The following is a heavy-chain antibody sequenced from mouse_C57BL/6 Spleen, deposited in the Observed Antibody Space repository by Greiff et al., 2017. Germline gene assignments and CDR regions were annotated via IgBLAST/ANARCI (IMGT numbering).Heavy chain of an antibody. Sequence: EVQVVESGPGLAKPSQTLSLSCSVTGYSITSDYWNWIRKYPGNKLEYMGYISYSGSTYYNPTLKSRISITRDTSKNQYDLQLNAVTTEDTASYYCARADYHYAMDYWGQGTSVTVSS. CDR1: GYSITSDY. CDR2: ISYSGST. D-gene: IGHD5-5*01. V-gene: IGHV3-8*01. J-gene: IGHJ4*01. CDR3: ARADYHYAMDY.